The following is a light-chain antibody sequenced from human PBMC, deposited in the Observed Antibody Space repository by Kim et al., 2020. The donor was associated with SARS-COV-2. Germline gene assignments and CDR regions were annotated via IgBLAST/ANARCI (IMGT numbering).Light chain of an antibody. CDR2: GAS. CDR1: QSNSSAL. CDR3: QQYGTTPLT. J-gene: IGKJ4*01. V-gene: IGKV3-20*01. Sequence: SPGETATPSCRASQSNSSALLAWYQQRTGQAPRLLMAGASIRATGIPDRVSGSGSGTDFTLTISRLETDDFAVYYCQQYGTTPLTFGGGTKVDIK.